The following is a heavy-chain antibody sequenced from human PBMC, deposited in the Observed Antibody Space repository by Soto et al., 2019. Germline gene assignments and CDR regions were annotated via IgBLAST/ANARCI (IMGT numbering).Heavy chain of an antibody. Sequence: SCKASGCTFTSSAMRWVRQARGQRLEWIGWIVVGSGNTNYAQKFQERVTITRDMSTSTAYMELSSLRSEDTAVYYCARGGGIVVVTAPYDHWGQGTLVTV. V-gene: IGHV1-58*02. D-gene: IGHD2-21*02. CDR3: ARGGGIVVVTAPYDH. CDR1: GCTFTSSA. CDR2: IVVGSGNT. J-gene: IGHJ4*02.